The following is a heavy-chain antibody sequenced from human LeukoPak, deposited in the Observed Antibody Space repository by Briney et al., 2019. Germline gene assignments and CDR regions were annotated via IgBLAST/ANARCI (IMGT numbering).Heavy chain of an antibody. CDR2: FDPEDGET. CDR1: GYTLTELS. CDR3: ARDDSRYCSSSSCYMEPDY. Sequence: ASVKVSCKVSGYTLTELSMHWVRQAPGKGLEWMGGFDPEDGETIYAQKFQGRVTMTTDTSTSTAYMELRSLRSDDTAVYYCARDDSRYCSSSSCYMEPDYWGQGTLVTVSS. J-gene: IGHJ4*02. D-gene: IGHD2-2*02. V-gene: IGHV1-24*01.